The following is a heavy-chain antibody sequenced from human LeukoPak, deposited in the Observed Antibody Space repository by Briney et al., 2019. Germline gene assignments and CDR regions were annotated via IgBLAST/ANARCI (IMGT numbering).Heavy chain of an antibody. J-gene: IGHJ4*02. Sequence: SVKVSCKASGGTFSSYAISWVRQAPGQGLEWMGRIIPILGIANYAQKFQGRVTITADKSTSTAYMELSSLRSEDTAVYYCASLWFGPSEGYWGQGTLVTVSS. CDR1: GGTFSSYA. V-gene: IGHV1-69*04. CDR3: ASLWFGPSEGY. CDR2: IIPILGIA. D-gene: IGHD3-10*01.